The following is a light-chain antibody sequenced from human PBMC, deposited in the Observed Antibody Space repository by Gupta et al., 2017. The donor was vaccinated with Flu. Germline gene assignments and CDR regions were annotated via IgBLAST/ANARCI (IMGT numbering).Light chain of an antibody. CDR2: DVT. Sequence: QSALTQPRSVSGSPAPSVTISCTGTSSDVGHYDYVSLYQQHPGKAPKLIIYDVTERPSGVPDRFSGSKSGNTASLTISGLQAEDEADYYWCSYAGSFTNVFGTATKVTVL. V-gene: IGLV2-11*01. CDR3: CSYAGSFTNV. J-gene: IGLJ1*01. CDR1: SSDVGHYDY.